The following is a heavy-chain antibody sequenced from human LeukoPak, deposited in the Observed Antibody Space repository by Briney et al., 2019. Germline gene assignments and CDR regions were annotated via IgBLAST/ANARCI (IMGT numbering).Heavy chain of an antibody. D-gene: IGHD2-21*02. CDR3: ARARHGGDLDY. Sequence: PSETLSLTCTVSGGSISSYYWSWIRQPPGKGLEWIGYIYYSGSTNYNPSLKSRVTISVDTSKNQFSLKLSSVTAADTAVYYCARARHGGDLDYWGQGTLVTVSS. J-gene: IGHJ4*02. CDR2: IYYSGST. CDR1: GGSISSYY. V-gene: IGHV4-59*01.